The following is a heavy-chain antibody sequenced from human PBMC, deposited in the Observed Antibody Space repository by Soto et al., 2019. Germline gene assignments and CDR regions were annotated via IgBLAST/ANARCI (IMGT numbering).Heavy chain of an antibody. V-gene: IGHV4-59*01. D-gene: IGHD5-12*01. J-gene: IGHJ5*02. Sequence: SETLSLTCTVSGDSISSYYWTWIRQPPGKGLEWIGYIYYSGSTNYNPSLKSRVTISVDTSKNQFPLKLTSVTAADTAVYYCARGVATIGPWGQGTLVTVPQ. CDR2: IYYSGST. CDR1: GDSISSYY. CDR3: ARGVATIGP.